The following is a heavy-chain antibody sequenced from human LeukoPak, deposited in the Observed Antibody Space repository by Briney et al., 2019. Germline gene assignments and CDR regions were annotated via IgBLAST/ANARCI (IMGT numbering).Heavy chain of an antibody. J-gene: IGHJ4*02. CDR1: GGSISSSNW. CDR2: IYHSGST. Sequence: SETLPLTCAVSGGSISSSNWWSWDRQPPGKGLEWIGEIYHSGSTNYNPSLKSRVTISVDKSKNQFSLKLSSVTAADTAVYYCARIGVSGQQLVDYWSQGTLVTVSS. V-gene: IGHV4-4*02. D-gene: IGHD6-13*01. CDR3: ARIGVSGQQLVDY.